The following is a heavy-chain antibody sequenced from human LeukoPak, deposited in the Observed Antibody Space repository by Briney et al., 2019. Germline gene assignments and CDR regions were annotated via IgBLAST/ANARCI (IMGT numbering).Heavy chain of an antibody. D-gene: IGHD2/OR15-2a*01. CDR3: ARLLNIRIKD. Sequence: SETLSLTCTVSGGSISSYYWSWIRQPPGKGLEWIGYIYYSGSTNYNPSLKSRVTISVDTSKNQFSLKLSSVTAADTAVYYCARLLNIRIKDWGQGTLVTVSS. CDR1: GGSISSYY. J-gene: IGHJ4*02. CDR2: IYYSGST. V-gene: IGHV4-59*01.